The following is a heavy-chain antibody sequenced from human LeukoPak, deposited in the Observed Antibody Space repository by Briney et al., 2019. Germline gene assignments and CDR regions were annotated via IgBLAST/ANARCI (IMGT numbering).Heavy chain of an antibody. V-gene: IGHV1-8*01. D-gene: IGHD2-15*01. J-gene: IGHJ4*02. CDR2: MNPNSGNT. CDR3: ARVEGYCSGGSCYRRPPGDY. Sequence: GASVKVSCKASGYTFTSYDINWVRQATGQGLEWMGWMNPNSGNTGYAQKFQGRVTMTRNTSISTAYMELSSLRFEDTAVYYCARVEGYCSGGSCYRRPPGDYWGQGTLVTVSS. CDR1: GYTFTSYD.